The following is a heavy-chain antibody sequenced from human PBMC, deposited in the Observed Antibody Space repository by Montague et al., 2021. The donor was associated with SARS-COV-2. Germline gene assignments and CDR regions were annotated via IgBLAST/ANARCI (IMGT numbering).Heavy chain of an antibody. CDR2: TYYRSKWYH. CDR1: GDSVSSKNAA. D-gene: IGHD6-13*01. V-gene: IGHV6-1*01. CDR3: GRQIATAGSGFDS. Sequence: CAISGDSVSSKNAAWNWIRQSPSRGLEWLGRTYYRSKWYHEYAVSVNSRITINPDTSKNQFSLQLNSVTPEDTAVYYCGRQIATAGSGFDSWGQGTLVTVSS. J-gene: IGHJ4*02.